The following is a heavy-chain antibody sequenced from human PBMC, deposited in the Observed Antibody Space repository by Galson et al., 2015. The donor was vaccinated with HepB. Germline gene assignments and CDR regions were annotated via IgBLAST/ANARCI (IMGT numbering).Heavy chain of an antibody. V-gene: IGHV4-30-4*08. D-gene: IGHD3-10*01. CDR1: GGSISSGDYY. CDR2: IYYSGST. CDR3: ARDPGTLTLGAPY. J-gene: IGHJ4*02. Sequence: TLALTCTVSGGSISSGDYYWSWIRQPPGKGLEWIGYIYYSGSTYYNPSLKSRVTISVDTSKNQFSLKLSSVTAADTAVYYCARDPGTLTLGAPYWGQGTLVTVSS.